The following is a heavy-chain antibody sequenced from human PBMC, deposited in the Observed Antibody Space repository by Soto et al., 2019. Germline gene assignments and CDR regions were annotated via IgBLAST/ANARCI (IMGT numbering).Heavy chain of an antibody. J-gene: IGHJ4*02. V-gene: IGHV3-21*06. CDR2: ISSTTNYI. CDR1: GFIFTRYS. Sequence: GGSLRLSCSASGFIFTRYSMNWVRQAPGKGLEWVSSISSTTNYIYYGDSMKGRFTISRDNAKNSLYLEMNSLRAEDTAVYYCARESEDLTSNFDYWGQGTLVTVSS. CDR3: ARESEDLTSNFDY.